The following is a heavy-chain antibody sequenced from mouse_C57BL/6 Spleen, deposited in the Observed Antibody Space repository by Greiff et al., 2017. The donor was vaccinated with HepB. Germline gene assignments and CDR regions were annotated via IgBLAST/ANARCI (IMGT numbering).Heavy chain of an antibody. CDR1: GFTFSDFY. D-gene: IGHD4-1*01. CDR2: SRNKANDYTT. J-gene: IGHJ2*01. Sequence: EVNLVESGGGLVQSGRSLRLSCATSGFTFSDFYMEWVRQAPGKGLEWIAASRNKANDYTTEYSASVKGRFIVSRDTSQSILYLQMNALRAEDTAIYYCARANWDGDYFDYWGQGTTLTVSS. CDR3: ARANWDGDYFDY. V-gene: IGHV7-1*01.